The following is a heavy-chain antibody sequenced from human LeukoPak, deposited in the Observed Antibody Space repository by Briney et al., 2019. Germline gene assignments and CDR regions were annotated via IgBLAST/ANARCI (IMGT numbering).Heavy chain of an antibody. V-gene: IGHV5-51*01. D-gene: IGHD1-26*01. CDR3: ARGGRGHNWFDP. J-gene: IGHJ5*02. Sequence: GESLKISCKASGYLFTNYWIGWVRQMPGKGLEYMGIIYPGDSDTRVSPSFQGQVTISADKAINTAYLQLISLKASDTAMYYCARGGRGHNWFDPWGQGTLVTVSS. CDR2: IYPGDSDT. CDR1: GYLFTNYW.